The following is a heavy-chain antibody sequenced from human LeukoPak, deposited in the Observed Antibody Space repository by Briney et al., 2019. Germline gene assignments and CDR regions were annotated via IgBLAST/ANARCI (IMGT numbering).Heavy chain of an antibody. CDR3: ATAGVVYYDSSGYYYD. Sequence: GASVKVSCKASGGTFSSYAISWVRQAPGQGLEWMGGIIPIFGTANYAQKFQGRVTITTDESTSTAYMELSSLRSEDTAVYYCATAGVVYYDSSGYYYDWGQGTLVTVSS. V-gene: IGHV1-69*05. CDR2: IIPIFGTA. J-gene: IGHJ4*02. D-gene: IGHD3-22*01. CDR1: GGTFSSYA.